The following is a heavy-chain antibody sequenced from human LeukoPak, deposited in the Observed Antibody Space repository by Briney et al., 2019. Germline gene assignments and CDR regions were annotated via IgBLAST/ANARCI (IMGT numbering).Heavy chain of an antibody. J-gene: IGHJ6*03. CDR3: ARDAVIMKDIVVVPAAFFMDV. CDR1: GYTFTGYY. D-gene: IGHD2-2*01. Sequence: ASVKVSCKASGYTFTGYYMHWGRQAPGQGLEWMGWINPNSGGTNYAQKFQGRVTMTRDTSISTAYMELSRLRSDDTAVYYCARDAVIMKDIVVVPAAFFMDVWGKGTTVTVSS. V-gene: IGHV1-2*02. CDR2: INPNSGGT.